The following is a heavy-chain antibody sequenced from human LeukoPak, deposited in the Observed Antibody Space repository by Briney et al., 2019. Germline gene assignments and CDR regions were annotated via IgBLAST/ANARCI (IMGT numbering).Heavy chain of an antibody. CDR1: GGSISSYY. Sequence: PSETLSLTCTVSGGSISSYYWSWIRQPPGKGLEWIGYIYYSGSTNYNPSLKSRVTISVDTSKNQFSLKLSSVTAADTAVYYCAREHSSGWYGGDAFGIWGQGTMVTVSS. CDR3: AREHSSGWYGGDAFGI. J-gene: IGHJ3*02. D-gene: IGHD6-19*01. V-gene: IGHV4-59*01. CDR2: IYYSGST.